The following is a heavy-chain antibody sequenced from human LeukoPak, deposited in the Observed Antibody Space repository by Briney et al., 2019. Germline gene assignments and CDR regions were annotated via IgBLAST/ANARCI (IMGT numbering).Heavy chain of an antibody. J-gene: IGHJ5*02. Sequence: GASVKVSCKASGYTFTSYGISWVRQAPGQGLEWMGWISAYNGNTNYAQKLQGGVTMTTDTSTSTAYMELRSLRSDDTAVYYCARDWITIFGVANWFDPWGQGTLVTVSS. D-gene: IGHD3-3*01. CDR1: GYTFTSYG. V-gene: IGHV1-18*01. CDR2: ISAYNGNT. CDR3: ARDWITIFGVANWFDP.